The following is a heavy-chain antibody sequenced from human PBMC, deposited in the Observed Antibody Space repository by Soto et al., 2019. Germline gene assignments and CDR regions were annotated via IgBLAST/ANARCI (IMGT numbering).Heavy chain of an antibody. CDR1: GFTFSSYA. J-gene: IGHJ4*02. V-gene: IGHV3-23*01. CDR3: AKDHVIDYGDYVSPWDY. D-gene: IGHD4-17*01. CDR2: ISGSGGST. Sequence: EVQLLESGGGLVQPGGSLRLSCAASGFTFSSYAMSWVRQAPGKGLEWVSAISGSGGSTYYADSVKGRFTISRDNSKNTLYLQMNSLRAEDTAVYYCAKDHVIDYGDYVSPWDYWGQGTLVTVSS.